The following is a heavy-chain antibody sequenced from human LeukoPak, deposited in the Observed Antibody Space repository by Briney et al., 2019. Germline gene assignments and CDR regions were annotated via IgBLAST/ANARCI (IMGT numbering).Heavy chain of an antibody. CDR3: ARGLRSDYYHYMDV. V-gene: IGHV4-34*01. CDR1: GGSFSGYY. CDR2: INHSGST. J-gene: IGHJ6*03. D-gene: IGHD2-15*01. Sequence: SETMSLTCAVYGGSFSGYYWSWIRQPPGKGLEWIGEINHSGSTNYNPSLKSRVTISVDTSKNQFSLKLSSVTAADTAVYYCARGLRSDYYHYMDVWGKGPTVTVSS.